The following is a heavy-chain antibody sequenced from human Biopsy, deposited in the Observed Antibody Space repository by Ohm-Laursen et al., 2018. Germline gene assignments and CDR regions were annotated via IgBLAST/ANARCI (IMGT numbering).Heavy chain of an antibody. Sequence: SLRLSCTASGFTFDDYAMHWVRQAPGKGLEWVSGISWHSGSRGYADSVKGRFTISRDNAKKLLYLQMNNLRAEDTALYYCAKDVRVKVQLDGMDVWGQGTTVTVSS. CDR1: GFTFDDYA. D-gene: IGHD1-1*01. V-gene: IGHV3-9*01. CDR2: ISWHSGSR. CDR3: AKDVRVKVQLDGMDV. J-gene: IGHJ6*02.